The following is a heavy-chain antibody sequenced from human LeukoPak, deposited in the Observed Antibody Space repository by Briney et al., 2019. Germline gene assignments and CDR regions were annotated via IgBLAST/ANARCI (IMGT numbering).Heavy chain of an antibody. D-gene: IGHD7-27*01. CDR3: AKDETLAGGAFDI. CDR2: ISWNSGSI. V-gene: IGHV3-9*01. CDR1: GFTFDDYA. J-gene: IGHJ3*02. Sequence: GGSLRLSCAASGFTFDDYAMHWVRQAPGKGLEWVSGISWNSGSIGYADSVKGRFTISRDNAKNSPYLQMNSLRAEDTALYYCAKDETLAGGAFDIWGQGTMVTVSS.